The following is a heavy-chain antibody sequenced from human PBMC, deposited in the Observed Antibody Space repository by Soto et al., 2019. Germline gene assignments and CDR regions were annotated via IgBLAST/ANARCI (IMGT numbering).Heavy chain of an antibody. V-gene: IGHV5-10-1*01. CDR2: IDPSDSYT. CDR1: GYRFTSYW. J-gene: IGHJ6*02. CDR3: ARQMDYYYGMDV. Sequence: GESHKISCQGSGYRFTSYWISWVRQMPGKGLEWMGRIDPSDSYTNYSPSFQGHVTISADKSISTAYLQWSSLKASDTAMYYCARQMDYYYGMDVWGQGTTVTVSS.